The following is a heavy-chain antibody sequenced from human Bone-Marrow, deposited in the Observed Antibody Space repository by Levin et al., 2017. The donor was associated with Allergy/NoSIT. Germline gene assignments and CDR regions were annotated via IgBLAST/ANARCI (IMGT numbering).Heavy chain of an antibody. Sequence: KISCKASGGTFKTYAISWVRQAPGQGLEWLGGIIPIFGATNYPQKFQGRITITADESTSTAYMALSSLRSEDTAIYYCAREIATRPLPNNFYYYYMDVWGEGTTVTVSS. CDR1: GGTFKTYA. CDR2: IIPIFGAT. D-gene: IGHD6-6*01. V-gene: IGHV1-69*01. CDR3: AREIATRPLPNNFYYYYMDV. J-gene: IGHJ6*03.